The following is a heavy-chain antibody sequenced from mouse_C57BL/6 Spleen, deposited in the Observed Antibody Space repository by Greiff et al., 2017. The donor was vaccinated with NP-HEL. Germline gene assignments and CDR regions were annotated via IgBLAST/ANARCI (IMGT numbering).Heavy chain of an antibody. D-gene: IGHD1-1*01. V-gene: IGHV1-26*01. CDR2: INPNNGGT. CDR1: GYTFTDYY. J-gene: IGHJ2*01. Sequence: EVQLQQSGPELVKPGASVKISCKASGYTFTDYYMNWVKQSHGKSLEWIGDINPNNGGTSYNQKFKGKATLTVDKSSSTAYMELRSLTSEDSAVYYCAREVYYGSRGGYRGQGTTLTVSS. CDR3: AREVYYGSRGGY.